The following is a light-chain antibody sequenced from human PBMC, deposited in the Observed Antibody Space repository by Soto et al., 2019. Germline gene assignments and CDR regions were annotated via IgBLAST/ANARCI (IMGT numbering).Light chain of an antibody. CDR3: CSYTGNKVFV. V-gene: IGLV2-11*01. CDR1: SSDVGGYDF. CDR2: DVS. J-gene: IGLJ1*01. Sequence: QSVLTQPRSVSGSPGQSVTISCTGTSSDVGGYDFVSWYQQHPGKAPKLMISDVSKRPSGVPDRFSGSKSGNTASLTISGLQADDAAAYYCCSYTGNKVFVFGTGTKVTVL.